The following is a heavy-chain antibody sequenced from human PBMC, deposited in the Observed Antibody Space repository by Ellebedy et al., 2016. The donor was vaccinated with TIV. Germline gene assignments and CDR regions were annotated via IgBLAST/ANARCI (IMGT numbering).Heavy chain of an antibody. D-gene: IGHD2/OR15-2a*01. J-gene: IGHJ4*02. Sequence: PGGSLRLSCAASGFTFNSHAMSWVRQTPPKGLEWVSALSVTFNKNYYIDSVKGRFTISRDNSKSTLDLQMNSLRAEDKAVYYCAKKVGTGLSLDYWGQGMLVTVSS. V-gene: IGHV3-23*01. CDR1: GFTFNSHA. CDR3: AKKVGTGLSLDY. CDR2: LSVTFNKN.